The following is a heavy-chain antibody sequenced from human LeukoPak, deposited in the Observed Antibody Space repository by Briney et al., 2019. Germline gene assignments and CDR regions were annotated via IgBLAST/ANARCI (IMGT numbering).Heavy chain of an antibody. Sequence: PGGSLRLSCAASGFTFSSYEMNWVRQAPGKGLEWVSYITSSGSTIYYADSVKGRFTISRDNAKNSLYLQMNSLRAEDTAVYYCARDNHYGMDVWGQGTTVTVSS. D-gene: IGHD1-14*01. V-gene: IGHV3-48*03. CDR3: ARDNHYGMDV. J-gene: IGHJ6*02. CDR2: ITSSGSTI. CDR1: GFTFSSYE.